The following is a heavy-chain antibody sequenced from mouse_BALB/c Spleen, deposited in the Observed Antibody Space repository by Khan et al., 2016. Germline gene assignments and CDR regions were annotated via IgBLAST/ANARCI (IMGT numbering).Heavy chain of an antibody. Sequence: QLEESGPGLVKPSQSLSLTCTVTGYSITSDYAWNWIRQFPGNKLEWMGYINYSGSTSYNPSLKSRISITRDTSKNQFFLQLNSVTPEDTATXYCARLSALYAMDYWGQGTSVTVSS. J-gene: IGHJ4*01. V-gene: IGHV3-2*02. CDR3: ARLSALYAMDY. CDR2: INYSGST. CDR1: GYSITSDYA.